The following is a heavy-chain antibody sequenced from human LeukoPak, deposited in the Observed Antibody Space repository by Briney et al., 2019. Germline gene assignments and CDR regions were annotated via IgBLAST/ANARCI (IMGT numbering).Heavy chain of an antibody. CDR1: GGSTSSSSNY. J-gene: IGHJ4*02. D-gene: IGHD3-10*01. V-gene: IGHV4-39*01. Sequence: SETLSLTCTVSGGSTSSSSNYWGWVRQPPGKGLEWIVTIYYSASTNYNPSLKSRVTISVDTSKNQFSLKVNSVTAADTAVYYCASHRYYYGSGPFDYWGQGTLVTVSS. CDR2: IYYSAST. CDR3: ASHRYYYGSGPFDY.